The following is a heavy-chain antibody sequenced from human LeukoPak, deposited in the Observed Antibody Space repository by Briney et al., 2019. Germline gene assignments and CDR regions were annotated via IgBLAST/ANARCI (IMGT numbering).Heavy chain of an antibody. V-gene: IGHV3-23*01. CDR1: GFTFGSYA. D-gene: IGHD6-19*01. Sequence: GGSLRLSCAASGFTFGSYAMSWVRQAPGKGLEWVSAISGSGGSTYYADSVKGRFTISRDNSKNTLYLQMNSLRAVDTALYYCAKEGSGWTFDYWGQGTLLTVSS. CDR2: ISGSGGST. J-gene: IGHJ4*02. CDR3: AKEGSGWTFDY.